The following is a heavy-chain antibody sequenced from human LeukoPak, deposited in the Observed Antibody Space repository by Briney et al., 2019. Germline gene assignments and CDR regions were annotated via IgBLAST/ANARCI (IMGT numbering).Heavy chain of an antibody. CDR2: IYHSGST. CDR3: ARVGPRFSTAGDAFDI. D-gene: IGHD2-2*01. J-gene: IGHJ3*02. CDR1: GYSISSGYY. V-gene: IGHV4-38-2*02. Sequence: SETLSLTCTVSGYSISSGYYWGWIRQPPGKGLEWIGSIYHSGSTYYNPSLKSRVTISVDTSKNQFSLKLSSVTAADTAVYYCARVGPRFSTAGDAFDIWGQGTMVTVSS.